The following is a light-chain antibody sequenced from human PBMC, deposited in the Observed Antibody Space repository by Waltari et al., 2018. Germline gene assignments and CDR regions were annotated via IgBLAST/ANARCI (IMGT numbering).Light chain of an antibody. V-gene: IGKV1-13*02. Sequence: AFQLTQSPSSLSASVGDRVTITCRASQGIFTALAWYQQRPGKPPKLLIYGASTLESGVPSRFSGSGSGTDFTLTISNLQPEDFATYYCQQFHTYPLTFGRGTTVDI. CDR1: QGIFTA. CDR2: GAS. J-gene: IGKJ4*01. CDR3: QQFHTYPLT.